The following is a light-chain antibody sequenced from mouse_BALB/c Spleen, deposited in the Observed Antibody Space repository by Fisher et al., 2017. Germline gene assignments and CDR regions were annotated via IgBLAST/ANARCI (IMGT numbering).Light chain of an antibody. V-gene: IGKV4-70*01. CDR1: SSVSY. CDR3: HQWSSYRT. CDR2: DTS. J-gene: IGKJ1*01. Sequence: IVLTQSPALMSASPGEKVTMTCSASSSVSYMHWYQQKSGTSPKRWIYDTSKLASGVPARFSGSGSGTFYSLTISSVEAEDAADYYCHQWSSYRTFGGGTKLEIK.